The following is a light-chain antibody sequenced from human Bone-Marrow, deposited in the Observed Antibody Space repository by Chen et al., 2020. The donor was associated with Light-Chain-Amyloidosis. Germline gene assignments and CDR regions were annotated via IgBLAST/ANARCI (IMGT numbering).Light chain of an antibody. J-gene: IGLJ1*01. CDR3: SSYTNTNTLV. CDR1: SSDVGSDNH. CDR2: EVT. V-gene: IGLV2-14*01. Sequence: QSALTQPASVSGSPGQSITIPCTGTSSDVGSDNHVSWYHQHPDQAPKLMIYEVTNRPSWVPGRVSGSKSDNAASLTSSGLQTEEKADYFCSSYTNTNTLVFGSGTRVSVL.